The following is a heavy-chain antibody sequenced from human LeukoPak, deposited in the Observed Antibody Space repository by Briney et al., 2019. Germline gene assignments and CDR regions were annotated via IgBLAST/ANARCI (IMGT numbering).Heavy chain of an antibody. Sequence: TSETLSLTCAVYGGSFSGYYWSWIRQPAGKGLEWIGRIYTSGSTNYNPSLKSRVTISVDTSKNQFSLKLSSVTAADTAVYYCAREAHGTYYDILTGYLAYNWFDPWGQGTLVTVSS. CDR3: AREAHGTYYDILTGYLAYNWFDP. V-gene: IGHV4-4*07. J-gene: IGHJ5*02. D-gene: IGHD3-9*01. CDR2: IYTSGST. CDR1: GGSFSGYY.